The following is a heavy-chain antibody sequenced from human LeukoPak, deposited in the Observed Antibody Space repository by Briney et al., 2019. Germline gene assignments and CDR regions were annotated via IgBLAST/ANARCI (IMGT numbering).Heavy chain of an antibody. Sequence: ASVKVSCKASGYTFTGYYMHWVRQAPGQGLEWMGWINPNSGGTNYAQKFQGRVTMTRDTSISTAYMELSRLRSDDTAVYYCARAHCGGDCSNWFDPWGQGTLVTVSS. D-gene: IGHD2-21*02. V-gene: IGHV1-2*02. J-gene: IGHJ5*02. CDR3: ARAHCGGDCSNWFDP. CDR1: GYTFTGYY. CDR2: INPNSGGT.